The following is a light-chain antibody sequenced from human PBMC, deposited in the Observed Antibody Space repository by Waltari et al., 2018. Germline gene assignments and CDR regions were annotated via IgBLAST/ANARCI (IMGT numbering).Light chain of an antibody. CDR3: QQYGGSPLIT. V-gene: IGKV3-20*01. CDR2: GAS. Sequence: EIVLTQSPGPLPLSPGARATLSCRASQTVSSSYLAWYQQKPDQAPRLLIYGASSRATGIPDRFSGSGSGTDFTLTISRLEPEDFAVYYCQQYGGSPLITFGQGTRLEIK. J-gene: IGKJ5*01. CDR1: QTVSSSY.